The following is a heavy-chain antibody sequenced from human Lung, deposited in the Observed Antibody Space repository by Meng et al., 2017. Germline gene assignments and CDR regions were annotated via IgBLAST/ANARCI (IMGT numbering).Heavy chain of an antibody. J-gene: IGHJ4*02. D-gene: IGHD4-11*01. CDR1: GGSFIVYN. V-gene: IGHV4-34*01. CDR2: INHSGST. Sequence: QVRLQDGGAGRFTPSAPRSLTCCVSGGSFIVYNWGWIRKTPGKGLEWIGEINHSGSTNYNPSLESRATISVDTSQNNLSLKLSSVTAADSDVSYCARGTTTMAHDFDYWGQGTLVTVSS. CDR3: ARGTTTMAHDFDY.